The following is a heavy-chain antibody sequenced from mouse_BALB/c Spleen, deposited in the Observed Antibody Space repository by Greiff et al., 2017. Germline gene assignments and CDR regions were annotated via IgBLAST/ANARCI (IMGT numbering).Heavy chain of an antibody. J-gene: IGHJ3*01. V-gene: IGHV3-2*02. CDR3: ARWDDGSWFAY. Sequence: EVKLVESGPGLVKPSQSLSLTCTVTGYSITSDYAWNWIRQFPGNKLEWMGYISYSGSTSYNPSLKSRISITRDTSKNQFFLQLNSVTTEDTATYYCARWDDGSWFAYWGQGTLVTVSA. CDR1: GYSITSDYA. D-gene: IGHD2-3*01. CDR2: ISYSGST.